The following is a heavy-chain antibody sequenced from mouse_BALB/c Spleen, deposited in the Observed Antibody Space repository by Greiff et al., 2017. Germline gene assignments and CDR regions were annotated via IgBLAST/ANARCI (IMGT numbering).Heavy chain of an antibody. CDR3: ARSYEDAMDY. D-gene: IGHD1-1*01. V-gene: IGHV1-18*01. J-gene: IGHJ4*01. CDR1: GYTFTDYN. Sequence: VHVKQSGPELVKPGASVKIPCKASGYTFTDYNMDWVKQSHGKSLEWIGDINPNNGGTIYNQKFKGKATLTVDKSSSTAYMELRSLTSEDTAVYYCARSYEDAMDYWGQGTSVTVSS. CDR2: INPNNGGT.